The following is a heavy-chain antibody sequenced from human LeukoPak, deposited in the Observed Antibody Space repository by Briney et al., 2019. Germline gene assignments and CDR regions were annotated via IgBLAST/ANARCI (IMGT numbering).Heavy chain of an antibody. Sequence: GGSLRLPCAASGFTFSSYSMNWVRQAPGKGLEWVSYIRSSGSTIYYADSVKGRFTISRDNAKNSLYLQMNSLRAEDTAVYYCARGGSSWYGFDYWGQGTLVTVSS. CDR2: IRSSGSTI. V-gene: IGHV3-48*01. D-gene: IGHD2-15*01. J-gene: IGHJ4*02. CDR1: GFTFSSYS. CDR3: ARGGSSWYGFDY.